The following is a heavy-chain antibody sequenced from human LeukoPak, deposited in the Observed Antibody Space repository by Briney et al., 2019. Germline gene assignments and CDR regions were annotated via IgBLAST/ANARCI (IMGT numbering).Heavy chain of an antibody. J-gene: IGHJ4*02. D-gene: IGHD5-12*01. CDR1: GLTVTSNY. Sequence: GGSLRLSCAASGLTVTSNYMSWVRQAPGKGLEWVSVIYSDGSTYYADSVKGRFSISRDNSKNTLYLQLNSLRVEDTAVYYCARGDDYKSTYFDYWGQGTLVTVST. CDR2: IYSDGST. V-gene: IGHV3-66*01. CDR3: ARGDDYKSTYFDY.